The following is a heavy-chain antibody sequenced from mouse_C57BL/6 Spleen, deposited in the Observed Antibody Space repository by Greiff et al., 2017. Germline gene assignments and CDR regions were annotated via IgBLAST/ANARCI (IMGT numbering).Heavy chain of an antibody. D-gene: IGHD1-1*01. J-gene: IGHJ4*01. CDR3: DVTVVGNYAMDY. V-gene: IGHV1-82*01. Sequence: LQESGPELVKPGASVKISCKASGYAFSSSWMNWVKQRPGKGLEWIGRIYPGDGDTNYNGKFKGKATLTADKSSSTAYMQLSSLTSEDSAVYFCDVTVVGNYAMDYWGQGTSVTVSS. CDR2: IYPGDGDT. CDR1: GYAFSSSW.